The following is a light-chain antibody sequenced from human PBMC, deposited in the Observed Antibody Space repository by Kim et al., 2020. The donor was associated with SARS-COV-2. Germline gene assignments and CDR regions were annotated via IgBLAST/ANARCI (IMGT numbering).Light chain of an antibody. CDR1: SLRSCP. CDR3: SSRDTTGNRIL. CDR2: GKN. J-gene: IGLJ3*02. Sequence: ALGQTVRITCQGDSLRSCPANWYQQKPGQAPILVIYGKNNRPSGIPDRFSGSRSENTASLTITGAQAEDAADYYCSSRDTTGNRILFGGGTQLTVL. V-gene: IGLV3-19*01.